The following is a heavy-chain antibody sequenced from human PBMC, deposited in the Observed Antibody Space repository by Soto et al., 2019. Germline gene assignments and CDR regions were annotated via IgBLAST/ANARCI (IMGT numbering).Heavy chain of an antibody. V-gene: IGHV1-69*12. CDR3: AIQGCSGGSCLPPYYYYGMDV. CDR2: IIPIFGTA. CDR1: GGTFSSYA. Sequence: QVQLVQSGAEVKKPGSSVKVSCKASGGTFSSYAISWVRQAPGQGLEWMGGIIPIFGTANHAQKFQGRVTITADESTNTAYMELSSLRSEDTAVYYCAIQGCSGGSCLPPYYYYGMDVWGQGTTVIVSS. D-gene: IGHD2-15*01. J-gene: IGHJ6*02.